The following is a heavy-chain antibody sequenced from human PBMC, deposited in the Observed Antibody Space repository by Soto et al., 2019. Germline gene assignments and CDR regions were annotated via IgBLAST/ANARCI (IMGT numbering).Heavy chain of an antibody. CDR2: IERDDDDK. J-gene: IGHJ6*02. CDR3: ARSIRGPRRFNGMDV. V-gene: IGHV2-70*13. D-gene: IGHD1-20*01. Sequence: SGPTLVNPTETLTLTCTFSGFSLTSPGMCVSWIRQSPGKALEWLALIERDDDDKYYSTSLKTRLTISKDTRKNQVVLTMANMESADTATYYCARSIRGPRRFNGMDVWGQGTTVTVSS. CDR1: GFSLTSPGMC.